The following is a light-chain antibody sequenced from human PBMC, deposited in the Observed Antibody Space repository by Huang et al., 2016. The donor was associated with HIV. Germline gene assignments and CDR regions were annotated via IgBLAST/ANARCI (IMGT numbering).Light chain of an antibody. J-gene: IGKJ2*01. V-gene: IGKV3-11*01. Sequence: EIVLTQSPATLSLSPGERATLSCRASESVANFLAWYQQKPGQAPRLLIYDASNRAAGIPARFSDSGSGTDFTLTISRLEPEDFAVYYCQQRSSWYTFGQGTKVEIK. CDR3: QQRSSWYT. CDR1: ESVANF. CDR2: DAS.